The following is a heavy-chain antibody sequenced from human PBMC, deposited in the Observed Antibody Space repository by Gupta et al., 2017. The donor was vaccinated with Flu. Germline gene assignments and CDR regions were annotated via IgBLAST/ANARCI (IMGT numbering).Heavy chain of an antibody. CDR2: ISWNSVSF. CDR1: GFKFEDYG. CDR3: AKAGRFCSSASCDTEPSPGFYGLDV. J-gene: IGHJ6*02. V-gene: IGHV3-9*01. Sequence: QLVESGGGLVQPGRSLRLSCAASGFKFEDYGMHWVRQAPGKGLEWVSSISWNSVSFAYGDSVRGRFTISRDNVKNSLYLQMNSLRPEDTALYYCAKAGRFCSSASCDTEPSPGFYGLDVWGQGTTVTVAS. D-gene: IGHD2-2*01.